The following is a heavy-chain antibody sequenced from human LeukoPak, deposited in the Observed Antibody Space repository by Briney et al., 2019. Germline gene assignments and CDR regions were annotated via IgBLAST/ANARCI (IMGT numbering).Heavy chain of an antibody. D-gene: IGHD5-18*01. CDR3: AREDGGYSYGDFDY. J-gene: IGHJ4*02. V-gene: IGHV3-9*03. CDR2: ISWNSGSI. CDR1: GFTFDDYA. Sequence: PGGSLRLSCAASGFTFDDYAMHWVRQAPGKGLEWVSGISWNSGSIGYADSVKGRFTISRDNAKNSLYLQMNSLRAEDMALYYCAREDGGYSYGDFDYWGQGTLVTVSS.